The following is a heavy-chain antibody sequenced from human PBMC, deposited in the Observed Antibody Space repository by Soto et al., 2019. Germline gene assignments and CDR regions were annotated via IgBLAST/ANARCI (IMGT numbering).Heavy chain of an antibody. V-gene: IGHV3-23*01. CDR1: GFTFSDYG. J-gene: IGHJ6*02. Sequence: EVQLWGSGGGLVQPGGALRLSCVASGFTFSDYGMSWVRQAPGKGLEWVAGITAFGGGTYNADSVEGRFTISRDNSKRTVYLKVCSLRPEDTAIYYCGKGHSTTFGVYHYFGMDVWGHGTTVTVSS. D-gene: IGHD2-2*01. CDR3: GKGHSTTFGVYHYFGMDV. CDR2: ITAFGGGT.